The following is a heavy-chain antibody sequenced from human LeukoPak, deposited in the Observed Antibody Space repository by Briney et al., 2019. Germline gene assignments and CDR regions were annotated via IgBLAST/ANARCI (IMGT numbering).Heavy chain of an antibody. CDR1: GGSFSGYY. CDR3: ARARYCSSGSCYYNRPYNTKEYFQH. D-gene: IGHD2-15*01. J-gene: IGHJ1*01. CDR2: INHSGST. Sequence: SSETLSLTCAVYGGSFSGYYWSWIRQPPGKGLEWIGEINHSGSTNYNPSLKSRVTISVDTSKNQFSLKLSSVPAADTAVYYCARARYCSSGSCYYNRPYNTKEYFQHWGQGTLVTVSS. V-gene: IGHV4-34*01.